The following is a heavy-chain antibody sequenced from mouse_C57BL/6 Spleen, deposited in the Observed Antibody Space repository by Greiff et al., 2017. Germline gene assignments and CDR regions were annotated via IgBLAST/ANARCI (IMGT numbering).Heavy chain of an antibody. D-gene: IGHD2-1*01. CDR2: IYPRDGST. CDR1: GYTFTSYD. J-gene: IGHJ2*01. CDR3: ARDYGNDY. Sequence: VQLQQSGPELVKPGASVKLSCKASGYTFTSYDINGVKQRPGQGLEWIGWIYPRDGSTKYNEKFKGKATLTSDTSSSTAYMQLSSLTSEDSAIYFCARDYGNDYWGQGTTLTVSS. V-gene: IGHV1-85*01.